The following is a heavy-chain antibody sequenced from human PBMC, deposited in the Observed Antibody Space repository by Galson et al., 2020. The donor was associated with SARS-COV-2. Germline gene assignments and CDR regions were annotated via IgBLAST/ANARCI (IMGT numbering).Heavy chain of an antibody. V-gene: IGHV1-8*01. CDR3: ARGRRVRGVTVTDYYYMDV. J-gene: IGHJ6*03. CDR1: GYTFTSYD. Sequence: ASVKVSCKASGYTFTSYDINWVRQATGQGLEWMGWMNPNSGNTGYAQKFQGRVTMTRNTSISTAYMELSSLRSEDTAVYYCARGRRVRGVTVTDYYYMDVWGKGTTVTVSS. D-gene: IGHD3-10*01. CDR2: MNPNSGNT.